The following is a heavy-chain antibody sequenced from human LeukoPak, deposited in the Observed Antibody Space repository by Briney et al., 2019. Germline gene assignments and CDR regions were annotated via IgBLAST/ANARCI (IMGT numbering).Heavy chain of an antibody. Sequence: KTSETLSLTCTVSGGSISSGSYYWGWIRQPPGKGLEWIGSIYYSGSTYYNPSLKSRVTISVDTSKNQFSLRLSSVTAADTAVYYCASPGYGSGSYSDYYGMDVWGQGTTVTVSS. CDR1: GGSISSGSYY. CDR2: IYYSGST. J-gene: IGHJ6*02. V-gene: IGHV4-39*01. CDR3: ASPGYGSGSYSDYYGMDV. D-gene: IGHD3-10*01.